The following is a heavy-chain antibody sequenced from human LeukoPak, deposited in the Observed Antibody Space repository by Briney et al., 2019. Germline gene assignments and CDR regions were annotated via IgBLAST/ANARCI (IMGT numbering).Heavy chain of an antibody. CDR3: ARGPAAYYDFWSGQDYFDY. CDR1: GYTFTSYD. J-gene: IGHJ4*02. D-gene: IGHD3-3*01. V-gene: IGHV1-8*03. Sequence: ASVKVSCKASGYTFTSYDINWVRQATGQGLEWMGWMNPNSGNTGYAQKFQGRVTITRNTSISTAYMELSSLRSEDTAVYHCARGPAAYYDFWSGQDYFDYWGQGTLVTVSS. CDR2: MNPNSGNT.